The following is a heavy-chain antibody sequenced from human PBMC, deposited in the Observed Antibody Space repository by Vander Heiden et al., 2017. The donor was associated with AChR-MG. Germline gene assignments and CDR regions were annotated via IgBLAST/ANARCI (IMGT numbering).Heavy chain of an antibody. D-gene: IGHD3-3*01. V-gene: IGHV3-7*01. CDR1: GFTFSRYW. CDR3: ARLSTYYDFWSGYPYFDY. Sequence: EVQLVESGGGLVQPGGSLRLSCAASGFTFSRYWMSWVRPAPGKGLEWVANIKQEGSEKYYVDSVKGRFTISRDNAKNSLYLKRNSLRAEDTAVYYCARLSTYYDFWSGYPYFDYWGQGTLVTVSS. J-gene: IGHJ4*02. CDR2: IKQEGSEK.